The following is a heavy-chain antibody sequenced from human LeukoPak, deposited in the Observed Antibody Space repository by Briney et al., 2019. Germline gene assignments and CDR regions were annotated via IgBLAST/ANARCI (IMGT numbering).Heavy chain of an antibody. D-gene: IGHD6-19*01. V-gene: IGHV4-59*01. CDR3: ARWPSGRSYYYYYYYMDV. J-gene: IGHJ6*03. CDR2: IYYSGST. CDR1: GGSISSYY. Sequence: KPSETLSLTCTVSGGSISSYYWSWIRQPPGKGLGWIGYIYYSGSTNYNPSLKSRVTISVDTSKNQFSLKLSSVTAADTAVYYCARWPSGRSYYYYYYYMDVWGKGTTVTVSS.